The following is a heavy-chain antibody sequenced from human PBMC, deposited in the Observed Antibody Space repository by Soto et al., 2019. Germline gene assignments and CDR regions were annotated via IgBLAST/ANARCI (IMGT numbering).Heavy chain of an antibody. CDR1: GGSISSSSFH. CDR2: IYYSGST. CDR3: ARRERAAGTDWWFDP. V-gene: IGHV4-39*01. J-gene: IGHJ5*02. Sequence: PSETLSLTCTVSGGSISSSSFHWGWIRQPPGKGLEWIGSIYYSGSTYYSPSLKSRVTISVDTSKNQFSLKLSSVAAADTTVYYCARRERAAGTDWWFDPWGQGTLVTVSS. D-gene: IGHD6-13*01.